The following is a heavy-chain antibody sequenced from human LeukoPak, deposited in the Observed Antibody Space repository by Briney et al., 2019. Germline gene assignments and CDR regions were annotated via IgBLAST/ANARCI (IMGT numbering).Heavy chain of an antibody. J-gene: IGHJ4*02. CDR2: ISAYNHNT. Sequence: VASVKVSCTASGYTFTSYGISWVRQAPGQGLEWMGWISAYNHNTNYAQKFQGRVTMTRDTSISTAYMELSRLRSDDTAVYYCARDSRWRAAAGTSNWGQGTLVTVSS. CDR3: ARDSRWRAAAGTSN. V-gene: IGHV1-18*01. CDR1: GYTFTSYG. D-gene: IGHD6-13*01.